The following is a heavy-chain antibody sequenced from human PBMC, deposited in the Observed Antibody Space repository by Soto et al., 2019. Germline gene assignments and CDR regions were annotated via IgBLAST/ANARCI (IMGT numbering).Heavy chain of an antibody. CDR3: ARRGYSSSCYYYYYYGMDV. D-gene: IGHD6-13*01. Sequence: QVQLVQSGAEVKKPGASVKVSCKASGYTFTSYDINWVRQATGQGLEWMGWMNPNSGNTGYAQKFQGRVTMTRNTSISTAYVELSSRRSEDTAVYYCARRGYSSSCYYYYYYGMDVWGQGTTVTVSS. J-gene: IGHJ6*02. CDR2: MNPNSGNT. V-gene: IGHV1-8*01. CDR1: GYTFTSYD.